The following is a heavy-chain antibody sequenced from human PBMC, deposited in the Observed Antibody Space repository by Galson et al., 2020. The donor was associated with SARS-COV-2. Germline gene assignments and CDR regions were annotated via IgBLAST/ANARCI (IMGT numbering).Heavy chain of an antibody. V-gene: IGHV3-30*04. Sequence: GGSLRLSCAASGFTFSSYAMHWVRQAPGKGLEWVGVISYDGSNKYYADSVKGRFTISRDNSKNTLYLQMNSLRAEDTAVYYCARDSGSHKDVWGKGTTVTVSS. J-gene: IGHJ6*03. D-gene: IGHD2-15*01. CDR2: ISYDGSNK. CDR1: GFTFSSYA. CDR3: ARDSGSHKDV.